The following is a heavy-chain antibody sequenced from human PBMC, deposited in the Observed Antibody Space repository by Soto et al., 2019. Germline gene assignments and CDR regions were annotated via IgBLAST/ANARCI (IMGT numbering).Heavy chain of an antibody. D-gene: IGHD3-22*01. J-gene: IGHJ4*02. CDR2: ISYDGSNK. Sequence: PGGSLRLSCAASGFTFSSYAMHWVRQAPGKGLEWVAVISYDGSNKYYADSVKGRFTISRDNSKNTLYLQMNSLRAEDTAVYYCARSDRSITMIVVVTDYWGQGTLVTVSS. CDR3: ARSDRSITMIVVVTDY. CDR1: GFTFSSYA. V-gene: IGHV3-30-3*01.